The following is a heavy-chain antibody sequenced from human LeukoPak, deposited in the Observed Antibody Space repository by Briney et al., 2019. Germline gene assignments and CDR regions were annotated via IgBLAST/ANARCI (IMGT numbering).Heavy chain of an antibody. CDR1: GYTFTSYG. CDR3: ARDPVGYCSSTSCYPNWFDP. CDR2: ISAYNGNT. Sequence: GASVKVSCKASGYTFTSYGISWVRQAPGQGLEWMGWISAYNGNTNYAQKLQGRVTMTTDKSTSTAYMELRSLRSDDTAVYYCARDPVGYCSSTSCYPNWFDPWGQGTLVTVSS. V-gene: IGHV1-18*01. D-gene: IGHD2-2*01. J-gene: IGHJ5*02.